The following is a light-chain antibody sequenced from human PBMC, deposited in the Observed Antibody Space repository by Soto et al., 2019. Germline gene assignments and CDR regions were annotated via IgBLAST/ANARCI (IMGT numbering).Light chain of an antibody. CDR2: EVN. J-gene: IGLJ1*01. CDR1: SSDVGGYKY. Sequence: QSALTQPPSASGSPGQSVTISCTGTSSDVGGYKYVSWYQQHPGKAPKLMIFEVNKRPSGVHDRFSGSKSGNTASLTVSGLQAEDEADYYCSSYAGINNVGVFGTGTKVTVL. V-gene: IGLV2-8*01. CDR3: SSYAGINNVGV.